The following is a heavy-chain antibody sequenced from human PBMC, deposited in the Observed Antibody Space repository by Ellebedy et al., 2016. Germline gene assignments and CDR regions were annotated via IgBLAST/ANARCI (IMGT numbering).Heavy chain of an antibody. CDR2: ISSSSSYI. J-gene: IGHJ4*02. CDR1: GFTFDDYG. D-gene: IGHD4-23*01. CDR3: AKGMFWGTGNSYDY. V-gene: IGHV3-21*01. Sequence: GESLKISXAASGFTFDDYGMSWVRQAPGKGLEWVSSISSSSSYIYYADSVKGRFTISRDNAKNSLYLQMNSLRAEDTAVYFCAKGMFWGTGNSYDYWGQGTLVTVSS.